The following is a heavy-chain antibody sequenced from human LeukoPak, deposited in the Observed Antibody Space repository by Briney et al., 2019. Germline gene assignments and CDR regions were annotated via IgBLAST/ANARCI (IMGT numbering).Heavy chain of an antibody. CDR2: IIPILGIA. D-gene: IGHD3-16*01. Sequence: ASVKVSCKASGGTFSSYAISWVRQAPGQGLEWMGRIIPILGIANYAQKFQGRVTITADKSTSTAYMELSSLRSEDTAVYYCARVLRGEQSRYGYFDLWGRAPLVTVSS. V-gene: IGHV1-69*04. CDR3: ARVLRGEQSRYGYFDL. J-gene: IGHJ2*01. CDR1: GGTFSSYA.